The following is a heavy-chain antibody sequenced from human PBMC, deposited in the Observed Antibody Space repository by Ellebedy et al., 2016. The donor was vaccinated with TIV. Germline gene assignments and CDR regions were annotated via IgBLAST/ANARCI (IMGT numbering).Heavy chain of an antibody. CDR1: GFTFGGFG. J-gene: IGHJ3*02. Sequence: GESLKISXAGSGFTFGGFGIHWVRQAPGKGLEWVAVISYDGNKKFYSDSVKGRFTVSRDNSKNILHLHMNNLRSENTAVYYCAREDGDYPVDAFDIWGQGTVVTVSS. CDR3: AREDGDYPVDAFDI. D-gene: IGHD4-17*01. CDR2: ISYDGNKK. V-gene: IGHV3-30*03.